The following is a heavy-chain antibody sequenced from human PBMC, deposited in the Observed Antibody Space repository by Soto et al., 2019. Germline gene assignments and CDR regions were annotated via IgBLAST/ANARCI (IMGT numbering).Heavy chain of an antibody. D-gene: IGHD2-21*02. V-gene: IGHV4-39*01. J-gene: IGHJ5*02. CDR3: ARHPSDFWFDP. Sequence: QLQLQESGPGLVKPSETLSLTCTVSGGSISSSSYFWGWIRQPPGKGLEWIGSIYYSGSTYYNPPPKSRVTVSVETYKNHFSLKLSSVTAADTAVYYCARHPSDFWFDPWGQGTLVTVSS. CDR1: GGSISSSSYF. CDR2: IYYSGST.